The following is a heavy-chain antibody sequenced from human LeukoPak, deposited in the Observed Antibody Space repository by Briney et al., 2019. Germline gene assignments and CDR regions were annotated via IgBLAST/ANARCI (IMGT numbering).Heavy chain of an antibody. D-gene: IGHD3-10*01. CDR2: ISSSTNYI. CDR1: GFTFTSYT. Sequence: GGSLRLSCAASGFTFTSYTMNWVRQAPGKGLEWVSSISSSTNYIYYTDSVKGRFTISRDNAKNSLSLQMNSLRAEDTAVYYCARDRGPPLRDGFDYWGQGTLVTVSS. J-gene: IGHJ4*02. V-gene: IGHV3-21*01. CDR3: ARDRGPPLRDGFDY.